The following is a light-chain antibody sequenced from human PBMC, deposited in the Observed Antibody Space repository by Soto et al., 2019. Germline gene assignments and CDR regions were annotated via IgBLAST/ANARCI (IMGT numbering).Light chain of an antibody. CDR3: SSYTSSSTPRVV. Sequence: QSALTQPASVSGSPGQSITISCTGTSSDVGGYNYVSWYQQHPGKAPKLMIYDXSNRPSGVSNRFSGSKSGXTASLTISGLQAEDEADYYCSSYTSSSTPRVVFGGGTKLTVL. J-gene: IGLJ2*01. V-gene: IGLV2-14*01. CDR2: DXS. CDR1: SSDVGGYNY.